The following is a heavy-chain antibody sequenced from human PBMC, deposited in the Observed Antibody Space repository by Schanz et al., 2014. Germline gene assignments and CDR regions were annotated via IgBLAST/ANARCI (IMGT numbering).Heavy chain of an antibody. CDR2: IGGDASRT. CDR3: GRAPPLVRGIAGWFGP. D-gene: IGHD3-10*01. CDR1: GFNFITFA. J-gene: IGHJ5*02. V-gene: IGHV3-23*04. Sequence: EVHLVESGGGLVQPGGSLRLSCAASGFNFITFAMSWVRQAPGKGPEWVSAIGGDASRTYYADSVKGRFTISRDNSKTPLIHKRNSRRADDTALYYGGRAPPLVRGIAGWFGPWGQGSLVTVSS.